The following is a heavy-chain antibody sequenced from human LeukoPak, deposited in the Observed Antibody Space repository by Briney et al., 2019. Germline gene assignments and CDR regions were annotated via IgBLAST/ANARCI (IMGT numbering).Heavy chain of an antibody. CDR2: IYSGGNT. Sequence: PGGSLRLSCAASGFTVISNYMSWVRQAPGKGLEWVSVIYSGGNTYYADSVEGRFTISRDNSKNTLYLQMKTLKAEDTAVYYCTTDPSEYGDLNWFDPWGQGTLVTVSS. CDR3: TTDPSEYGDLNWFDP. J-gene: IGHJ5*02. V-gene: IGHV3-53*01. CDR1: GFTVISNY. D-gene: IGHD4-17*01.